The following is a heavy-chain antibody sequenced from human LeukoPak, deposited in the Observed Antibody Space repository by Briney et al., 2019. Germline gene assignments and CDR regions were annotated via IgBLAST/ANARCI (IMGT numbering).Heavy chain of an antibody. CDR3: TITTRLGDYMDV. CDR1: GGSISSSSYY. V-gene: IGHV4-39*07. Sequence: PSETLSLTCTVSGGSISSSSYYWGWVRQPPGKGLEWIGSIYYSGSTYYNPSLKSRVTISVDTSKNQFSLKLSSVTAADTAVYYCTITTRLGDYMDVWGKGTTVTVSS. J-gene: IGHJ6*03. D-gene: IGHD4-11*01. CDR2: IYYSGST.